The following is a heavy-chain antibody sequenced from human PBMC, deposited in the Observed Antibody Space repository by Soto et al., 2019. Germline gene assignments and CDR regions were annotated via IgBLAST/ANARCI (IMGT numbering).Heavy chain of an antibody. Sequence: PGGSLRLSCAASGFTFSSYSMNWVRQAPGKGLEWVSSISSSSSYIYYADSVKGRFTISRDNAKNSLYLQMNSLRAEDTAVYYCASGVLMVYAMMDVWGQGTTVTVSS. V-gene: IGHV3-21*01. CDR3: ASGVLMVYAMMDV. CDR1: GFTFSSYS. CDR2: ISSSSSYI. J-gene: IGHJ6*02. D-gene: IGHD2-8*01.